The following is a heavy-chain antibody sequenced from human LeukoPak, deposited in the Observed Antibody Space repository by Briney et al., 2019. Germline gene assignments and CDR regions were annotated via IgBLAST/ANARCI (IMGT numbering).Heavy chain of an antibody. V-gene: IGHV3-23*01. Sequence: GGSLRLSCAASGFTFSSYAMSWVRQAPGKGLEWVSAISGSGGSTYYADSVKGRFTVSRDNAKSSLYLQMNSLRAEDTALYYCARGCGGNCYLNDYWGQGTLVTVSS. J-gene: IGHJ4*02. CDR2: ISGSGGST. CDR1: GFTFSSYA. CDR3: ARGCGGNCYLNDY. D-gene: IGHD2-15*01.